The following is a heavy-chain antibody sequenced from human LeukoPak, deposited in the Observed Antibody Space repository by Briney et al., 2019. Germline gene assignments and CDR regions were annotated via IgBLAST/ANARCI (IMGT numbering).Heavy chain of an antibody. D-gene: IGHD4-11*01. Sequence: GRSLRLSCAASGFTFSSYGMHWVRQAPGKGLEWVAVISYDGSNKYYADSVKGRFTISRDNSKNTLYLQMNSLRAEDTAVYYCAKDRRNGWFDPWGQGTLVTVSS. V-gene: IGHV3-30*18. CDR1: GFTFSSYG. CDR2: ISYDGSNK. J-gene: IGHJ5*02. CDR3: AKDRRNGWFDP.